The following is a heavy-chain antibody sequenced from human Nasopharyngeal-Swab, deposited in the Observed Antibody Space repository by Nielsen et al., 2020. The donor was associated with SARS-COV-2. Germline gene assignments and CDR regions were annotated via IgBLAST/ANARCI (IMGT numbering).Heavy chain of an antibody. D-gene: IGHD2-2*02. CDR1: GGSTTSGGYY. Sequence: SETLSLTCTVSGGSTTSGGYYWSWIRQPPGKGLAWIGYIYYSGSTNYNPSLKSRVTISVDTSKNQFSLKLSSVTAADTAVYYCARESLYGPFDYWGQGTLVTVSS. J-gene: IGHJ4*02. CDR2: IYYSGST. V-gene: IGHV4-61*08. CDR3: ARESLYGPFDY.